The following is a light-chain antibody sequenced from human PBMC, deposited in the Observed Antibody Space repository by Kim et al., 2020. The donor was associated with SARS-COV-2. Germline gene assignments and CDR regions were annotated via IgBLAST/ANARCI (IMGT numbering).Light chain of an antibody. V-gene: IGLV2-18*02. CDR2: EVN. Sequence: QSALTQPPSVSGSPGQSVTISCTGTSSDIGNYNRVSWYQQPPGAAPKLMIYEVNNRPSGVPDRFSGSKSGNTASLTISGLQTEDEADYYCSSYASNNTWVFGGGTQLTVL. CDR3: SSYASNNTWV. J-gene: IGLJ3*02. CDR1: SSDIGNYNR.